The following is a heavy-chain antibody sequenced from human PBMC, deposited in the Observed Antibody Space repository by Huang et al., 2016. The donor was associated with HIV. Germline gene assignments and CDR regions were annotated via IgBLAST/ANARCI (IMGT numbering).Heavy chain of an antibody. D-gene: IGHD6-13*01. CDR3: AKGGSAAAVLDF. CDR2: ISYDGKTK. J-gene: IGHJ4*02. Sequence: VQLVESGGGVVQPGRSLRIFCAASGFTFSSYGMHWVRQAPGKGLEWVAVISYDGKTKYYADSVKGRFSISRDNSKTTVYLQLNSLRVEDTAVYYCAKGGSAAAVLDFWGQGTLVTVSS. CDR1: GFTFSSYG. V-gene: IGHV3-30*18.